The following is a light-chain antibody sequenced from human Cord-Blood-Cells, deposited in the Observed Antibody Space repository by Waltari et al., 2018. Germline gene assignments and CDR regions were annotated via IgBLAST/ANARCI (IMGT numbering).Light chain of an antibody. Sequence: EIVLTQSLATLSVSPGERATPPCRASQSVSSSYSACYQQPPGQAPRLLIHGASSRATGIPNRFSGSGSGTDFTLTISRLEPEDFAVYYCQQYGSSPYTFGQGTKLEIK. CDR3: QQYGSSPYT. V-gene: IGKV3-20*01. J-gene: IGKJ2*01. CDR1: QSVSSSY. CDR2: GAS.